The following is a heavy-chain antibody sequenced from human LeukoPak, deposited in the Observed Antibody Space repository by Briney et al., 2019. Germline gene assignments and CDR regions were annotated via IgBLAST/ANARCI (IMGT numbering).Heavy chain of an antibody. CDR2: INPSGGST. CDR3: ARDLLAQQLVPYGMDV. D-gene: IGHD6-13*01. J-gene: IGHJ6*02. Sequence: GASVKVSCTASGYTFTSYYMHWVRQAPGQGLEWMGIINPSGGSTSYAQKFQGRVTMTRDTSTSTVYMELSSLRSEDTAVYYCARDLLAQQLVPYGMDVWGQGTTVTVSS. CDR1: GYTFTSYY. V-gene: IGHV1-46*01.